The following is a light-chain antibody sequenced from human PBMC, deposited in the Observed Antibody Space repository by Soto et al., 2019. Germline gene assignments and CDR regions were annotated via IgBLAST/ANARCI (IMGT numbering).Light chain of an antibody. CDR3: QQYNNYWT. J-gene: IGKJ1*01. CDR1: QSISDW. V-gene: IGKV1-5*03. Sequence: DIQMTQSPSTLSASVGDRVTITCRASQSISDWLAWYQHKPGKAPKLLIYKASSLESGVPSRFSGSGSGTVFTLTISSLQPDDFATYFCQQYNNYWTFGQGTTMEIK. CDR2: KAS.